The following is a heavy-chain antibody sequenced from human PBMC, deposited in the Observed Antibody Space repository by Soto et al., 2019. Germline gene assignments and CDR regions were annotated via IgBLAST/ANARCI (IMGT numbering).Heavy chain of an antibody. CDR1: GFPFSGYN. V-gene: IGHV3-48*02. CDR3: ALRSTIRLSTAFGLDV. Sequence: GGSLRLSCAASGFPFSGYNMNWVRQAPGKGLEWISYISSSSSTIYYADSVKGRFTISRDNAKNSLYLQMNSLRDEDTAVYYCALRSTIRLSTAFGLDVWGQGTTFTLFS. J-gene: IGHJ6*02. CDR2: ISSSSSTI. D-gene: IGHD5-12*01.